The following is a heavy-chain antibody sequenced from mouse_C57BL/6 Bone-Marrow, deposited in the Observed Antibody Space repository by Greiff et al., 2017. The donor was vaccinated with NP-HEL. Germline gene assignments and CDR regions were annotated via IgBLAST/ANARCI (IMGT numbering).Heavy chain of an antibody. CDR3: ASYYSGSSLDY. CDR2: IYPGDGDT. J-gene: IGHJ2*01. CDR1: GYAFSSSW. V-gene: IGHV1-82*01. D-gene: IGHD1-1*01. Sequence: QVQLKESGPELVKPGASVKISCKASGYAFSSSWMNWVKQRPGKGLEWIGRIYPGDGDTNYNGKFKGKATLTADKSSSTAYMQLSSLTSEDSAVYFYASYYSGSSLDYWGQGTTLTVSS.